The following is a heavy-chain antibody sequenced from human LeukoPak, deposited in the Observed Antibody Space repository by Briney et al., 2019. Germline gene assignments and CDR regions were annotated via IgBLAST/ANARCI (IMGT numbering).Heavy chain of an antibody. V-gene: IGHV1-69*04. CDR1: GGTFSSYT. J-gene: IGHJ3*02. CDR2: IIPILGIA. Sequence: SVKVSCKASGGTFSSYTISWVRQAPGQGLEWMGRIIPILGIANYAQKFQGRVTITADKSTSTAYMELSSLRSEDTAVYYCARDPTINYYDSSGYSDAFDIWGQGTMVTVSS. D-gene: IGHD3-22*01. CDR3: ARDPTINYYDSSGYSDAFDI.